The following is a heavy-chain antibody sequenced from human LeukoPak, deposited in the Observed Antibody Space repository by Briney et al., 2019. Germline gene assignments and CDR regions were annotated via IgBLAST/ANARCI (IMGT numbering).Heavy chain of an antibody. CDR3: ARSFSSEATASDY. V-gene: IGHV3-23*01. Sequence: GGSLRLSCAASGFTFDDYAMHWVRQAPGKGLEWVSAISGSGGSTYYADSVKGRFTISRDNSKNTLYLQMNSLRAEDTAVYYCARSFSSEATASDYWGQGTLVTVSS. CDR1: GFTFDDYA. CDR2: ISGSGGST. D-gene: IGHD1-26*01. J-gene: IGHJ4*02.